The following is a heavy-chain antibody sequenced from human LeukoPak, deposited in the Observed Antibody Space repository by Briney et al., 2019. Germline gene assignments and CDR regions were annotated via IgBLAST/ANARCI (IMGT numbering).Heavy chain of an antibody. D-gene: IGHD4-11*01. CDR1: GFTFSDYA. V-gene: IGHV3-23*01. CDR2: ITGSGGST. J-gene: IGHJ6*03. CDR3: AKVKGESNYIYYYMDV. Sequence: GGSLRLSCAASGFTFSDYAMSWVRQAPGKGLEWISAITGSGGSTNYADSVKDRFTISRDNSKNTLFLQMSSLRAEDTAVYYCAKVKGESNYIYYYMDVWGKGTTVTVSS.